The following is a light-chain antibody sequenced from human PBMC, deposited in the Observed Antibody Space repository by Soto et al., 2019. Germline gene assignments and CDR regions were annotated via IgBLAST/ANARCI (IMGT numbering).Light chain of an antibody. V-gene: IGLV2-23*03. Sequence: QSALTQPASVSGSPGQSITISCTGTSNDIGSYKFVTWYQQNPGKAPKLIIYEGSKRPSGVSNRFSGSKSANTASLTISGLQAEDEGDYYCCSYAGSSTFVFGGGTKVTVL. J-gene: IGLJ2*01. CDR2: EGS. CDR3: CSYAGSSTFV. CDR1: SNDIGSYKF.